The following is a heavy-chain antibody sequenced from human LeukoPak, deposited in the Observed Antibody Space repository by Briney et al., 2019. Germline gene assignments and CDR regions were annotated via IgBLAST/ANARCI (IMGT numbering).Heavy chain of an antibody. CDR2: FYPEEDER. Sequence: SVTVSCMVCGYSLTEIFIHWVGQAPGKGLEWMGGFYPEEDERIYAQKLQGRVTMTEDTSTDTAYMQLSSLRSEDTAVYYCAKEGACSGGSCPLDYWGQGTLVTVSS. V-gene: IGHV1-24*01. J-gene: IGHJ4*02. CDR1: GYSLTEIF. D-gene: IGHD2-15*01. CDR3: AKEGACSGGSCPLDY.